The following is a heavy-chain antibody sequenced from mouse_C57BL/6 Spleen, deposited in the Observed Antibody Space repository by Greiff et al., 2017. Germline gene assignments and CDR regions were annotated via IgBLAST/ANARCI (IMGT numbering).Heavy chain of an antibody. V-gene: IGHV5-15*01. Sequence: EVQLVESGGGLVQPGGSLKLSCAASGFTFSDYGMAWVRQAPRKGPEWVAFISNLAYSIYYADTVTGRFTLSRENAKNTLYLAMSSLRSEDTAMYYGARQSYYGSSYNWYFDVWGKGTTVTVSS. CDR3: ARQSYYGSSYNWYFDV. CDR2: ISNLAYSI. CDR1: GFTFSDYG. D-gene: IGHD1-1*01. J-gene: IGHJ1*03.